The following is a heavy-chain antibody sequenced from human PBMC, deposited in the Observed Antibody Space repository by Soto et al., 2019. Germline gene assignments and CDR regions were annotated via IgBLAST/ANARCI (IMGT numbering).Heavy chain of an antibody. CDR3: ARQLYTNATGTVFVDC. CDR1: GYGFSNYW. J-gene: IGHJ6*04. Sequence: VESLKISCEGSGYGFSNYWIGWVRQKSGKGLEWMGIIFPRDSDTKYNPSLQGQVSISADNSVATAYLHLSSLKPSDSAIYYCARQLYTNATGTVFVDCRGKRTSVTVAS. D-gene: IGHD2-8*01. V-gene: IGHV5-51*01. CDR2: IFPRDSDT.